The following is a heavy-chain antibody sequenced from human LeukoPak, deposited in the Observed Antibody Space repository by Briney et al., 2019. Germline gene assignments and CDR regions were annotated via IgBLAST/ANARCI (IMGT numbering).Heavy chain of an antibody. J-gene: IGHJ4*02. V-gene: IGHV4-39*07. CDR1: GGSISSSSYY. Sequence: SETLSLTCTVSGGSISSSSYYWGWIRQPPGKGLEWIGSIYYSWSTYYNPSLKSRVTISVDTSKNQFSLKLSSVAAADTAVYYCARYGIAAAHFDYWGQGTLVTVSS. CDR2: IYYSWST. D-gene: IGHD6-13*01. CDR3: ARYGIAAAHFDY.